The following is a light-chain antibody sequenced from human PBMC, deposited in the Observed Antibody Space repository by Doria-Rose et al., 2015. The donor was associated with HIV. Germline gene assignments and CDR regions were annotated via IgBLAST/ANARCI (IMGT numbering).Light chain of an antibody. CDR1: QSFSSTY. CDR3: HQYGTSWT. Sequence: TQSPGTLSLSPGERATLSCRASQSFSSTYLAWYQQKPGQAPSLLIYDGSTRATGIPDRFSASVSGTDCTLTINRLEPEDFALYYCHQYGTSWTFGQGTKVEI. V-gene: IGKV3-20*01. J-gene: IGKJ1*01. CDR2: DGS.